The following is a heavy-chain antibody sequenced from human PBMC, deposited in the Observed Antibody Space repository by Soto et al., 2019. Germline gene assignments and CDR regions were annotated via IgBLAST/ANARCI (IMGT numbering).Heavy chain of an antibody. CDR1: GYTFTSYD. CDR3: ARGIGAGIFY. D-gene: IGHD6-19*01. CDR2: MNPNSGNT. Sequence: ASVEASCEASGYTFTSYDIDGVRQATGQGLEWMGWMNPNSGNTGYAQKFQGRVTMTRNTSISTAYMELSSLRSEDTAVYYCARGIGAGIFYWGQGTLVTVSS. V-gene: IGHV1-8*01. J-gene: IGHJ4*02.